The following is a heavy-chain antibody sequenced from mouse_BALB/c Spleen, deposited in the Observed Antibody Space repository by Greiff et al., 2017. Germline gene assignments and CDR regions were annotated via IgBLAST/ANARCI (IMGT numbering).Heavy chain of an antibody. CDR1: GYSITSGYS. J-gene: IGHJ4*01. Sequence: EVMLVESGPDLVKPSQSLSLTCTVTGYSITSGYSWHWIRQFPGNKLEWMGYIHYSGSTNYNPSLKSRISITRDTSKNQFFLQLNSVTTEDTATYYCARAHSTMITTRYAMDYWGQGTSVTVSS. V-gene: IGHV3-1*02. CDR3: ARAHSTMITTRYAMDY. CDR2: IHYSGST. D-gene: IGHD2-4*01.